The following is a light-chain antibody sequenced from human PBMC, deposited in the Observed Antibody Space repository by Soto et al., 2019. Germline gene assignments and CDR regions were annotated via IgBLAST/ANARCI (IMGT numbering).Light chain of an antibody. CDR3: SSYTTVNSLL. CDR1: SSDVGYYNL. Sequence: QSVLTQPASVSGSPGQSITISCTGTSSDVGYYNLVSWYQQHPGKAPKLMIYDVSHRPSGVSNRFSGAKPGNTASLTISGLQTEDEADYFCSSYTTVNSLLFGGGTKLTVL. V-gene: IGLV2-14*02. J-gene: IGLJ3*02. CDR2: DVS.